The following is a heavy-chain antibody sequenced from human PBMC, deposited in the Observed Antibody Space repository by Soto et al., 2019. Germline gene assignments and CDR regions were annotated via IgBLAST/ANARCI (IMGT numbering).Heavy chain of an antibody. Sequence: QVHLVQSGAEVKRPGASVKVSCKFSGYNFIDYGMTWVRQAPGQGLEGRGWITGSNGATNYAQKFQGRVTLTADTSTNTVSMELRSLRKDDTAVYYCARDSKWLIIKGNWFDSWGQGTLVTVSS. CDR2: ITGSNGAT. CDR3: ARDSKWLIIKGNWFDS. CDR1: GYNFIDYG. D-gene: IGHD5-12*01. V-gene: IGHV1-18*04. J-gene: IGHJ5*01.